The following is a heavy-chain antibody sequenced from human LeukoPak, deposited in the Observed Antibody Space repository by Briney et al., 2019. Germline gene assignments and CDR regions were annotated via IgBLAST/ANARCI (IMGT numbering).Heavy chain of an antibody. D-gene: IGHD6-19*01. J-gene: IGHJ4*02. V-gene: IGHV3-23*01. CDR1: GFSFSRYP. CDR2: LSSGGGGT. Sequence: GGSLRLSCAASGFSFSRYPMIWVRQAPGKGLEWVSTLSSGGGGTYYADSVRGRFTISRDDSKNTLYLEMFSLTAEDTARYYCAKGYSSGWYAFDSWGQGTLVTVSS. CDR3: AKGYSSGWYAFDS.